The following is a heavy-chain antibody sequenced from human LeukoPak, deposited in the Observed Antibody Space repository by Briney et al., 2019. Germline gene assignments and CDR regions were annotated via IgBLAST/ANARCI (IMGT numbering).Heavy chain of an antibody. CDR3: ARAQSFYYYGMDV. D-gene: IGHD4-11*01. J-gene: IGHJ6*02. CDR1: GFTFSSYE. V-gene: IGHV3-48*03. CDR2: ISSSGSTI. Sequence: NPGGSLRLSCAASGFTFSSYEMNWVRQAPGKGLEWVSYISSSGSTIYYADSVKGRFTISRDNAENSLYLQMNSLRAEDTAVYYCARAQSFYYYGMDVWGQGTTVTVSS.